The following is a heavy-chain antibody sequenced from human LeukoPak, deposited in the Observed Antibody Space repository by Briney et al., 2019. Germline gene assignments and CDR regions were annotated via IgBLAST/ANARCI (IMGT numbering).Heavy chain of an antibody. D-gene: IGHD2-2*02. Sequence: GASLRLSCAASGFTFSSYAMSWIRQAPGKGLEWVSAISGSGGSTYYADSVKGRFTISRDNSKNTLYLQMNSLRAEDMAVYYCAKGILGYCSSTSCYTLFDYWGQGTLVTVSS. CDR3: AKGILGYCSSTSCYTLFDY. J-gene: IGHJ4*02. CDR2: ISGSGGST. CDR1: GFTFSSYA. V-gene: IGHV3-23*01.